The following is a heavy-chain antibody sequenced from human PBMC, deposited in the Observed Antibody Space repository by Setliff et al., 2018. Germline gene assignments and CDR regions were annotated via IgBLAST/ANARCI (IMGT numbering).Heavy chain of an antibody. D-gene: IGHD3-3*01. J-gene: IGHJ4*02. V-gene: IGHV4-61*09. CDR1: GASIRQTSYF. CDR3: TRLYYTSRALYFDI. CDR2: IYITGNP. Sequence: TSETLSLTCAVSGASIRQTSYFWTWVRQPAGKGLEWIGHIYITGNPNVNPSLKSRVAMSLDNSGNQFSLNLQSVTAADTAVYYCTRLYYTSRALYFDIWGQGHPVTVPQ.